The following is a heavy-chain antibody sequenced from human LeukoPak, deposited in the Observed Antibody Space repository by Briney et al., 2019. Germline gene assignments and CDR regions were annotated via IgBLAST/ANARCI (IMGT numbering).Heavy chain of an antibody. CDR2: IYYTGST. D-gene: IGHD4-23*01. CDR1: GGSISSYY. V-gene: IGHV4-59*01. Sequence: SETLSLTCTVSGGSISSYYCSWIRQPPGKGLEWIGYIYYTGSTNYNPSLKSRVTISVDTSKNQFSLKLSSVTAADTAVYYCAREGGGTVVSEYYFDYWGQGTLVTVSS. J-gene: IGHJ4*02. CDR3: AREGGGTVVSEYYFDY.